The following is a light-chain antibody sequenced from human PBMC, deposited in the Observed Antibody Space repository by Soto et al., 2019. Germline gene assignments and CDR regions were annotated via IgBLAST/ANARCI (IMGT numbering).Light chain of an antibody. V-gene: IGKV1-5*01. Sequence: IQMTQSPSTPSASVGARVTVACRPSQSISSWLAWYQVKPGKAPKLLIYDASSLERGVPSRFSGSGSGTEFTLTVSRLQPDDFATHYCQQYNSYPWTFGQGTKVDI. CDR2: DAS. CDR1: QSISSW. J-gene: IGKJ1*01. CDR3: QQYNSYPWT.